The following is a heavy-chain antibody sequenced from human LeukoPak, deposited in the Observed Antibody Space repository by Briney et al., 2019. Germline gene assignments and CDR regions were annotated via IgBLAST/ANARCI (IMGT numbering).Heavy chain of an antibody. Sequence: ASVKVSCKASGYTFTSYDINWVRQATGQGLEWMGWMNPNSGNTGYAQKFQGRVTITADESTSTAYMELTSLRSEDTAVYYCARPAKPMTTIFIYFDYWGQGTLVTVSS. D-gene: IGHD5-24*01. V-gene: IGHV1-8*03. J-gene: IGHJ4*02. CDR1: GYTFTSYD. CDR3: ARPAKPMTTIFIYFDY. CDR2: MNPNSGNT.